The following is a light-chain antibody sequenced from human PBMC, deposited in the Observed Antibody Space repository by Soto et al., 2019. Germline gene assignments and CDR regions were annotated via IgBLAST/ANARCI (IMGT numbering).Light chain of an antibody. V-gene: IGKV3-11*01. CDR3: QQRSDWPIT. Sequence: EIVLTQSPATLSLSPGARATLSCRASQSVSSYLVWYHQKPGQAPRLLIYDASNTATGIPARFSGSGSGTDFTLTISSLDPEDFAVYYCQQRSDWPITFRQGTRLEIK. J-gene: IGKJ5*01. CDR2: DAS. CDR1: QSVSSY.